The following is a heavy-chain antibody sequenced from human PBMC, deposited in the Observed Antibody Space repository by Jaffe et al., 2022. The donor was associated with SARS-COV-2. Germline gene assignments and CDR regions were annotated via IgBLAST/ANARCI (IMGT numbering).Heavy chain of an antibody. J-gene: IGHJ5*02. D-gene: IGHD3-10*01. Sequence: EVQLLESGGGLVQPGGSLRLSCAASGFTFSSYAMSWVRQAPGKGLEWVSAISGGGGSTYYTNSVKGRFTISRDNSKNTLYLQMNSLRAEDTAVYYCAKYGGSRHLNAWGQGTLVTVSA. CDR1: GFTFSSYA. V-gene: IGHV3-23*01. CDR3: AKYGGSRHLNA. CDR2: ISGGGGST.